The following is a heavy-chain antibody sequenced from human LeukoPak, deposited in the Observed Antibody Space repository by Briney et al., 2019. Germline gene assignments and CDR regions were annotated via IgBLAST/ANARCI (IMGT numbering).Heavy chain of an antibody. CDR2: ISGSGGST. V-gene: IGHV3-23*01. CDR3: AKVYCSSTSCYTNGKYYMDV. Sequence: GGSLRLSCAASGFTFSSYAMSWVRQAPGKGLEWVSAISGSGGSTYYADSVKGRFTISRDNSKNTLFLQMNSLRAEDTAVYYCAKVYCSSTSCYTNGKYYMDVWGKGTTVTVSS. J-gene: IGHJ6*03. CDR1: GFTFSSYA. D-gene: IGHD2-2*02.